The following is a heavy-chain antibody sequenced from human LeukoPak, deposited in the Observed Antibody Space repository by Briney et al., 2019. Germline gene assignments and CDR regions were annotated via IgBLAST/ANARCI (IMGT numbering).Heavy chain of an antibody. V-gene: IGHV3-43D*03. D-gene: IGHD1-26*01. CDR1: GFTFDDYA. Sequence: GGSLRLSCAASGFTFDDYAMHWVRQAPGKGLEWVSLISWDGGSTYYADSVKGRFTISRDNSKNSLYLQMNSLRAEDTALYYCAKDNNRAGATNYYYYYYYMDVWGKGTTVTVSS. CDR2: ISWDGGST. J-gene: IGHJ6*03. CDR3: AKDNNRAGATNYYYYYYYMDV.